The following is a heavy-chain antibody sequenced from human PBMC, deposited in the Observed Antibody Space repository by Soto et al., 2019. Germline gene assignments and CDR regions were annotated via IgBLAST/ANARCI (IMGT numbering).Heavy chain of an antibody. Sequence: SETLSLTCTVSGGSISSSSYYWGCIRQPPGKGLEWIGSIYYSGITYYNPSLKSRVVISIDTSRNQFSLRLNSLTAADRAVYFCARGVTVFGLVSRFWFDPWGQGTVVTVSS. CDR2: IYYSGIT. CDR3: ARGVTVFGLVSRFWFDP. J-gene: IGHJ5*02. CDR1: GGSISSSSYY. V-gene: IGHV4-39*01. D-gene: IGHD3-3*01.